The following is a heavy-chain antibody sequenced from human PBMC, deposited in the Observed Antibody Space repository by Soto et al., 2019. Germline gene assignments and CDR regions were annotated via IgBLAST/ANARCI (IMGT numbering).Heavy chain of an antibody. Sequence: GGSLRLSCAASGFTFSSYGMHWVRQAPGKGLEWVAVIWYDGSNKYYADSVKGRFTISRDNSKNTLYLQMNSLRAEDTAVYYCARDLSGRYFINYYYYGMDVWGQGTTVTVSS. CDR3: ARDLSGRYFINYYYYGMDV. V-gene: IGHV3-33*01. J-gene: IGHJ6*02. CDR2: IWYDGSNK. D-gene: IGHD1-26*01. CDR1: GFTFSSYG.